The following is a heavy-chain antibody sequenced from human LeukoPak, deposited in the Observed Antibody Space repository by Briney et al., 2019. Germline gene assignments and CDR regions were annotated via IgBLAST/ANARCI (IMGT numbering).Heavy chain of an antibody. CDR3: ARVYYSSSYDYWYFDL. CDR2: IYYSGST. J-gene: IGHJ2*01. V-gene: IGHV4-59*01. Sequence: PSETLSLTCTVSGGSISSYYWSWIRQPPGKGLEWIGYIYYSGSTNYDPSLKSRVTISVDTSKKQLSLELSSVTAADTAVYYCARVYYSSSYDYWYFDLWGRGTLVTVSS. CDR1: GGSISSYY. D-gene: IGHD6-13*01.